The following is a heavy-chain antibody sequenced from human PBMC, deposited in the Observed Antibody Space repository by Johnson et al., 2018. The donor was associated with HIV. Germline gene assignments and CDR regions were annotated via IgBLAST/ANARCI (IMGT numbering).Heavy chain of an antibody. CDR2: IYSGGST. V-gene: IGHV3-66*02. Sequence: VQLVESGGGVVQPGRSLRLSCAASGFTVSSNYMSWVRQAPGKGLEWVSVIYSGGSTYYADSVKGRFTISRDNSKNTLYLQMNSLRAEDTAVYYCARGGSSTSLDAFEIWGQGTMVTVSS. CDR1: GFTVSSNY. D-gene: IGHD2-2*01. J-gene: IGHJ3*02. CDR3: ARGGSSTSLDAFEI.